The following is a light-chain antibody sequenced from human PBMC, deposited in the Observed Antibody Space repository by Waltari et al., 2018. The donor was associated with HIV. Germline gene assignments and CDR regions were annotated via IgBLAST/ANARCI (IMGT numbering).Light chain of an antibody. Sequence: IVMTQSPDSLGVSLGERATINCKSSQSILSTAGNGHSLAWSQQIPGQAPNLLIYWATTRESGVPDRISGSGSGTDFTLTINSLQAEDVAVYYCQQYYDAPYTFGQGTKVDI. V-gene: IGKV4-1*01. CDR3: QQYYDAPYT. CDR1: QSILSTAGNGHS. CDR2: WAT. J-gene: IGKJ2*01.